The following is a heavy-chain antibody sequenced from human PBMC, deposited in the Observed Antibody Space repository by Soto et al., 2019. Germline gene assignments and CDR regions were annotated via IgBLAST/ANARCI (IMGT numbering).Heavy chain of an antibody. Sequence: PGGSLRLSCAASGFTFSSYGMHWVRQAPGKGLEWVAVISYDGSNKYYADSVKGRFTISRDNSKNTLYLQMNSLRAEDTAVYYCAKAVHSGSYGYYWGQGTLVTVSS. D-gene: IGHD1-26*01. CDR2: ISYDGSNK. J-gene: IGHJ4*02. V-gene: IGHV3-30*18. CDR1: GFTFSSYG. CDR3: AKAVHSGSYGYY.